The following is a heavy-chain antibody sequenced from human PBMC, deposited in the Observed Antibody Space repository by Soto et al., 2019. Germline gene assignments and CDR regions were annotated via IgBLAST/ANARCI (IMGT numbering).Heavy chain of an antibody. Sequence: ASVKVSCKASGYSFRNYGMHWVRQAPGQRLEWMGWINAGNGNTKYSQKFQGRVTITADESTSTAYMELSSLRSEDTAVYYCARDRDYGSGSYLYYYYGMDVWGQGTTVTVSS. D-gene: IGHD3-10*01. J-gene: IGHJ6*02. CDR2: INAGNGNT. V-gene: IGHV1-3*01. CDR1: GYSFRNYG. CDR3: ARDRDYGSGSYLYYYYGMDV.